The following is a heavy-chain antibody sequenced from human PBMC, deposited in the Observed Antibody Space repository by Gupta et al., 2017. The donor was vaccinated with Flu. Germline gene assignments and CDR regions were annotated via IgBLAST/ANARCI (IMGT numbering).Heavy chain of an antibody. CDR2: ISGSGGST. CDR3: AKGGRGSGGSCYW. Sequence: EVQLLESGGGLVQPGGSLRLSCAASGFTFSSYAMSWVRQAPGKGLEWVSAISGSGGSTYYADSVKGRFTSSRDNSKNTLYLQMNSLRAEDTAVYDCAKGGRGSGGSCYWWGQGTLVTVSA. D-gene: IGHD2-15*01. J-gene: IGHJ4*02. CDR1: GFTFSSYA. V-gene: IGHV3-23*01.